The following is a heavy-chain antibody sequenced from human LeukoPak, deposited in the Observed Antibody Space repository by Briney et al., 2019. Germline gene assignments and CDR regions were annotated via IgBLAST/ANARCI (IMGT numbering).Heavy chain of an antibody. CDR1: GFTFSSYA. V-gene: IGHV3-23*01. CDR2: ISGSGGST. Sequence: PGGSLRLSCAASGFTFSSYAMSWVRQAPGKGLEWVSAISGSGGSTYYADSVKGRFTISRDNSKNTLYLQMNSLRAEDTAVYYCVKDAVMYYDFWSGYYFSSYYFDYWGQGTLVTVSS. D-gene: IGHD3-3*01. J-gene: IGHJ4*02. CDR3: VKDAVMYYDFWSGYYFSSYYFDY.